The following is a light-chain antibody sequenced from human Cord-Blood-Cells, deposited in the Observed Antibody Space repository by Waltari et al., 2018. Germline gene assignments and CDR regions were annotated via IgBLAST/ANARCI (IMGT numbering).Light chain of an antibody. CDR1: PSVLYSSNNKNY. Sequence: DIVMTQSPDSLAVSLGERSTINCKSSPSVLYSSNNKNYLAWYQQKPGQPPKLLIYWASTRESGVPDRFSGSGSGTDFTLTISCLQAEDVAVYYCQQYYSTPFTFGPGTKVDIK. V-gene: IGKV4-1*01. CDR3: QQYYSTPFT. CDR2: WAS. J-gene: IGKJ3*01.